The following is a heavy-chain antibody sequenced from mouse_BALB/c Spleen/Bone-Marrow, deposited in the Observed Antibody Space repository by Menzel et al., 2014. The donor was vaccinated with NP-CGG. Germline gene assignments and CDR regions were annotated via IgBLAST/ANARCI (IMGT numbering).Heavy chain of an antibody. J-gene: IGHJ4*01. V-gene: IGHV5-6*01. CDR3: TRQRNWDHYAMDY. Sequence: EVKVVESGGDLAKPGGSLKLSCAASGFTFSTYGMSWVRQTPDKRLEWVATISSGGGYTYYPDSVKGRFTISRDNANNTLYLQMSSLKSEDTAMYYCTRQRNWDHYAMDYWGQGTSVTVSS. CDR2: ISSGGGYT. CDR1: GFTFSTYG. D-gene: IGHD4-1*01.